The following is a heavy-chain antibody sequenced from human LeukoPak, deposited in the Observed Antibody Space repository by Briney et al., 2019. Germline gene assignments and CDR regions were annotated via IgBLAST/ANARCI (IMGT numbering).Heavy chain of an antibody. CDR3: AKDLVAAAAEDYFDY. J-gene: IGHJ4*02. Sequence: GGSLRLSCAASGFTFSNYWMAWVRQAPGKGLEWVANIEQDGSEKYYLDSVQGRFTLSRDNAKNSLYLQMNSLRAEDTAVYYCAKDLVAAAAEDYFDYWGQGTLVTVSS. CDR2: IEQDGSEK. D-gene: IGHD6-13*01. V-gene: IGHV3-7*01. CDR1: GFTFSNYW.